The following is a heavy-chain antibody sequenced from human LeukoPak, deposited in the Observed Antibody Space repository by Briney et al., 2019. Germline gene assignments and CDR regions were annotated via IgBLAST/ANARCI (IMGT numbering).Heavy chain of an antibody. J-gene: IGHJ4*02. CDR3: ARERNFYYFDY. V-gene: IGHV3-21*01. CDR2: ITGDCNYI. Sequence: GGSLRLSCAASGFTFNDYTMTWVRQARGKGLEWVSSITGDCNYIFYADSVKGRFTISRDNAQNSLFLELNSLRGEGTAVYYCARERNFYYFDYWGQGALVTVSS. CDR1: GFTFNDYT. D-gene: IGHD3-3*01.